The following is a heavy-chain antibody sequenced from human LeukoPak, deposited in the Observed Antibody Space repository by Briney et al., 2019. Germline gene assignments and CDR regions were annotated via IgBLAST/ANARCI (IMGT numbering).Heavy chain of an antibody. CDR3: ARDYYDSSGYGLKVYYGMDV. J-gene: IGHJ6*02. V-gene: IGHV4-39*07. Sequence: SETLSLTCTVSGGSISSSSYYWGWIRQPPGKGLEWIGSIYYSGSTYYNPSLKSRVTISVDTSKNQFSLKLSSVTAADTAVYYCARDYYDSSGYGLKVYYGMDVWGQGTTVTVSS. CDR1: GGSISSSSYY. CDR2: IYYSGST. D-gene: IGHD3-22*01.